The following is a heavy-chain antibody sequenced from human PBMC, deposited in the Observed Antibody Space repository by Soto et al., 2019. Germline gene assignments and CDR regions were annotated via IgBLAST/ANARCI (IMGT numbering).Heavy chain of an antibody. CDR2: INPSGGST. Sequence: ASVKVSCKASGYTFTSYYMHWVRQAPGQGLEWMGIINPSGGSTSYAQKFQGRVTMTRDTSTSTVYMELSSLRSEDTAVYYCARGGAEYGKVDNSGRFDIWGQGTMVTVSS. CDR3: ARGGAEYGKVDNSGRFDI. CDR1: GYTFTSYY. V-gene: IGHV1-46*01. J-gene: IGHJ3*02. D-gene: IGHD1-20*01.